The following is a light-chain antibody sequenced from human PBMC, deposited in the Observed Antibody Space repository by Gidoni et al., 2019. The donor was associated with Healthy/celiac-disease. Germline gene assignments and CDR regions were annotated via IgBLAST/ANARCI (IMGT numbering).Light chain of an antibody. CDR3: QQSYSTPFT. CDR1: QSISSY. J-gene: IGKJ3*01. V-gene: IGKV1-39*01. Sequence: DIKMNQPPSSLSASVGDRVTITCRASQSISSYLNWYQQKPGKAPKLLIYAASSLQSGVPSRFSGSGSGTDFTLTISSLQPEDFATYYCQQSYSTPFTFGPGTRVDIK. CDR2: AAS.